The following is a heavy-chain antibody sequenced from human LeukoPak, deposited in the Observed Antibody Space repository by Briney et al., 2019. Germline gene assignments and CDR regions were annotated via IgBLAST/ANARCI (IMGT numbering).Heavy chain of an antibody. CDR2: IYPGDSDT. CDR3: ARLGGDYVSDAFDI. D-gene: IGHD4-17*01. Sequence: GEPLKISCKGSGYSSTSYWIGLVRPLPGKGLEWVGIIYPGDSDTRYSPSFQGQVTISADKSISTAYLQWSSLKASDTAMYYCARLGGDYVSDAFDIWGQGTMVTVSS. CDR1: GYSSTSYW. V-gene: IGHV5-51*01. J-gene: IGHJ3*02.